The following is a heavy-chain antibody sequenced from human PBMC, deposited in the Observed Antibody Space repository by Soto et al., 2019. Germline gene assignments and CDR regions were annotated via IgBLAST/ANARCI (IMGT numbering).Heavy chain of an antibody. CDR3: VRGGSYCGGDCFDY. Sequence: QVQLVESGGGLVKPGGFLRLSCAASGFTFSDYYMSWIRQAPGKGLEWVSYISGSGTYTNYGDSVKGRFTISRDNAKNSLYLQMNSLRAEDTAVYYCVRGGSYCGGDCFDYWGQGTLVTGSS. CDR1: GFTFSDYY. V-gene: IGHV3-11*06. D-gene: IGHD2-21*02. J-gene: IGHJ4*02. CDR2: ISGSGTYT.